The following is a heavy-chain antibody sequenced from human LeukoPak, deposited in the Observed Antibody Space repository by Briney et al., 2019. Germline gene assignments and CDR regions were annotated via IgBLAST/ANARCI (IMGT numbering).Heavy chain of an antibody. CDR3: ARMGYYDSSGRYRGAFDI. D-gene: IGHD3-22*01. Sequence: GGSLRLSCAASGFTFSTNWMHWVRQAPGKGLVWVSRINGDGSRTNYADSVEGRFTISRDNAKNTVYLQMNSLRAEDTAVYYCARMGYYDSSGRYRGAFDIWGQGTMVTVSS. CDR2: INGDGSRT. J-gene: IGHJ3*02. CDR1: GFTFSTNW. V-gene: IGHV3-74*01.